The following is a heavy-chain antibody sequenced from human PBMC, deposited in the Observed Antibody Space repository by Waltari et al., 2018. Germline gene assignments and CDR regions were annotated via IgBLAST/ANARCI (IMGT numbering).Heavy chain of an antibody. J-gene: IGHJ4*02. Sequence: EVLVVESGGGLVQPGGSLRPSWAASGFTFSCSWMTWVRQAPGKGLEWVANIKTDGSETYYVDSVKGRFTISRDNTKNSLYLQMSSLRAEDTAVYYCAIGGVETSWYWRYWGQGTLVTVSS. D-gene: IGHD6-13*01. CDR1: GFTFSCSW. CDR2: IKTDGSET. CDR3: AIGGVETSWYWRY. V-gene: IGHV3-7*01.